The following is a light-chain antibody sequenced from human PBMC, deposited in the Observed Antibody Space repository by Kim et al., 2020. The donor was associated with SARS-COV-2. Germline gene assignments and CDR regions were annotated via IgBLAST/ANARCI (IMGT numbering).Light chain of an antibody. J-gene: IGLJ1*01. CDR3: CSYAGSYTFV. CDR2: DVR. CDR1: GSDVGGYNY. Sequence: GRSVTISCTATGSDVGGYNYVSWYQQNPGKAPKLMIYDVRKRPSGVPDRFSGSKSGNTASLTISGLQAEDEADYYCCSYAGSYTFVFGTGTKVTVL. V-gene: IGLV2-11*01.